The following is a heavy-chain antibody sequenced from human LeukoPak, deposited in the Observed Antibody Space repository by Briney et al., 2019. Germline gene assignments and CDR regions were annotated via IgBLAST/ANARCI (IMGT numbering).Heavy chain of an antibody. CDR1: GGSISSGGYY. Sequence: PSQTLCLTCTVSGGSISSGGYYWSWIRQHPGKGLEWIGYIYYSGSTYYNPSLKSRVTISVATYKNQFSLKLSSVTAADTAVYYCARDQSYYYGSGSPEGVGWFDPWGQGNLATVSS. D-gene: IGHD3-10*01. CDR3: ARDQSYYYGSGSPEGVGWFDP. CDR2: IYYSGST. V-gene: IGHV4-31*03. J-gene: IGHJ5*02.